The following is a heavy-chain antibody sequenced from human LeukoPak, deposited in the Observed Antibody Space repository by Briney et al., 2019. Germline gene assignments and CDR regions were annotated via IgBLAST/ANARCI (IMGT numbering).Heavy chain of an antibody. CDR1: GFTFSSYA. J-gene: IGHJ6*03. V-gene: IGHV3-23*01. CDR2: ISGSGGST. CDR3: AKGEPDYDILTGYALNYYYYYMDV. Sequence: GGSLRLSCAASGFTFSSYAMSWVRQAPGKGLEWVSAISGSGGSTYYADSVKGRFTISRDNSKNTLYLQMNSLRAEDTAVYYCAKGEPDYDILTGYALNYYYYYMDVWGKGTTVTVSS. D-gene: IGHD3-9*01.